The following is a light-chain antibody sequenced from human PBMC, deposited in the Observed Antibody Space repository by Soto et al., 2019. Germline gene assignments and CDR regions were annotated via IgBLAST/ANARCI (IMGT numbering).Light chain of an antibody. CDR1: SSNIGAGYD. CDR2: GND. Sequence: QSVLTQPPSVSGAPGQGVTISCTGSSSNIGAGYDVHWYQQLPGAAPKLLIFGNDNRPSGVPDRLSGSRSGTSASLAITGLQAEDEADYYCQSYDRSLSGSVFGAGTKGPS. V-gene: IGLV1-40*01. J-gene: IGLJ1*01. CDR3: QSYDRSLSGSV.